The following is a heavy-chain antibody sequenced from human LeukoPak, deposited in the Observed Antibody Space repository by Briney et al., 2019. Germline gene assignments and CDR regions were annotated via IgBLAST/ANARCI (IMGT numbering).Heavy chain of an antibody. V-gene: IGHV1-18*01. Sequence: ASVKVSCKASGYTFTSYAMNWVRQAPGQGLEWMGWITTYNGNTNYAQKLQGRVTMTTDTSTSTAYMELRSLRSDDTAVYYCARALPKRSFDYWGQGTLVTVSS. CDR2: ITTYNGNT. CDR3: ARALPKRSFDY. CDR1: GYTFTSYA. J-gene: IGHJ4*02.